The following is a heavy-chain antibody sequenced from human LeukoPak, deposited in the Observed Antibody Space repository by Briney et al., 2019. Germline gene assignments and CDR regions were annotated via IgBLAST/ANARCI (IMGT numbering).Heavy chain of an antibody. J-gene: IGHJ6*03. CDR3: ARGILRFYYMDV. Sequence: PSQTLSLTCIVSGGSISSGDYYWSWIRQPPGKGLEWIGYIYYSGSTYYNPSLKSRVTISVDTSKNQFSLKLSSVTAADTAVYYCARGILRFYYMDVWGKGTTVTVSS. D-gene: IGHD3-3*01. CDR2: IYYSGST. V-gene: IGHV4-30-4*08. CDR1: GGSISSGDYY.